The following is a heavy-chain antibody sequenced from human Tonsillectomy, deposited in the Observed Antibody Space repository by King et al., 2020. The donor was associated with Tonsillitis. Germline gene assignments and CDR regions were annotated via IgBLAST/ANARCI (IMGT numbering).Heavy chain of an antibody. Sequence: QLVQSGGGLVKPGGSLRLSCAASGFTFSSYSMNWVRQAPGKGLEWVSSISSSSSYICYADSVKGRFTISRDNAKNSLYLQMNSLRAEDTAVYYCARDVTGTKAFDYWGQGTLVTVSS. CDR3: ARDVTGTKAFDY. V-gene: IGHV3-21*01. CDR2: ISSSSSYI. J-gene: IGHJ4*02. D-gene: IGHD1-7*01. CDR1: GFTFSSYS.